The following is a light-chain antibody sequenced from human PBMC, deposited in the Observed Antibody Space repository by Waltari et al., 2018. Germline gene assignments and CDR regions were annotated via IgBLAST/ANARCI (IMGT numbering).Light chain of an antibody. CDR1: SGSIASYY. Sequence: NFMLTQPHSVSESPGKTVTISCTRSSGSIASYYVQWYQQRPGSAPTTVIYDDDLRPSGVPDRFSGSIDSSSNSASLTISGLKTEDEADYYCQSYDDTTNQVFGGETKLTVL. J-gene: IGLJ2*01. CDR2: DDD. V-gene: IGLV6-57*04. CDR3: QSYDDTTNQV.